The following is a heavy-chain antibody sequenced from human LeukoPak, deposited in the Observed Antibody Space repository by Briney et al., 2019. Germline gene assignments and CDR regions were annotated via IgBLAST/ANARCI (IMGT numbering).Heavy chain of an antibody. CDR2: IYSGGST. CDR3: AREAGSGYYFDY. Sequence: GGSLRLSCAASGFTVSSNFMSWVRQAPGKGLEWVSVIYSGGSTYYADSVKDRFTISRDNSKNTLYLQMNSLRAEDTAVYYCAREAGSGYYFDYWGQGTLVTVSS. V-gene: IGHV3-66*01. J-gene: IGHJ4*02. CDR1: GFTVSSNF. D-gene: IGHD6-19*01.